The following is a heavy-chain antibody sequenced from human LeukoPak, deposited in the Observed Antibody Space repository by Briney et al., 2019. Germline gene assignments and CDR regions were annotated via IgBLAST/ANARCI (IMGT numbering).Heavy chain of an antibody. J-gene: IGHJ1*01. Sequence: GGSLRLSCAASGFTFNSYSMNWVRQAPGKGLEWVSYISSSSSTIYYADSVKGRFTISRDNAKNSLYLQMNSLRAEDTAVYYCAREGTRGYFQHWGQGTLVTVSS. CDR1: GFTFNSYS. CDR3: AREGTRGYFQH. CDR2: ISSSSSTI. V-gene: IGHV3-48*01.